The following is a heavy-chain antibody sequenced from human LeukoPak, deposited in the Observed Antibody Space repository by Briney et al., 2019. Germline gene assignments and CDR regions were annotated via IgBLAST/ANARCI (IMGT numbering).Heavy chain of an antibody. Sequence: ASVKVSCKASGYTFTGYYMHWVRQAPGQGLEWMGWINPNSGDTNYAQKFQGRVTMTRDTSISTAYMELSRPRSDDTAVYYCARVTYYDILTGYDNRGGFDYWGQGTLVTVSS. J-gene: IGHJ4*02. D-gene: IGHD3-9*01. CDR2: INPNSGDT. V-gene: IGHV1-2*02. CDR1: GYTFTGYY. CDR3: ARVTYYDILTGYDNRGGFDY.